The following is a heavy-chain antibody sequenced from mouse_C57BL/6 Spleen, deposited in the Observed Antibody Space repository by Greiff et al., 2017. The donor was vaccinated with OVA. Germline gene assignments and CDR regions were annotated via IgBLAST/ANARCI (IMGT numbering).Heavy chain of an antibody. D-gene: IGHD1-1*01. V-gene: IGHV5-4*03. J-gene: IGHJ2*01. CDR3: ARADYYGSSHYYFDY. Sequence: DVMLVESGGGLVKPGGSLKLSCAASGFTFSSYAMSWVRQTPEKRLEWVATLSDGGSYTYYTDNVKGRFTISRDNAKNNLYLQMSHLKSEDTAMYYCARADYYGSSHYYFDYWGQGTTLTVSS. CDR1: GFTFSSYA. CDR2: LSDGGSYT.